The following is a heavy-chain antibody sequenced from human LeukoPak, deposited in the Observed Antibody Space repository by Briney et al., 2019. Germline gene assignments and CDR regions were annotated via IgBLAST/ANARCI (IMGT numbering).Heavy chain of an antibody. CDR3: ARPLVSITMIVVVITTSPGNEAEYFQH. Sequence: GESLKISRKGSGYSFTSYWIDWVRQMPGKGLEWMGIIYPGDSDTRYSPSFQGQVTISADKSISTAYLQWSSLKASDTAMYYCARPLVSITMIVVVITTSPGNEAEYFQHWGQGTPVTVSS. CDR1: GYSFTSYW. J-gene: IGHJ1*01. D-gene: IGHD3-22*01. CDR2: IYPGDSDT. V-gene: IGHV5-51*01.